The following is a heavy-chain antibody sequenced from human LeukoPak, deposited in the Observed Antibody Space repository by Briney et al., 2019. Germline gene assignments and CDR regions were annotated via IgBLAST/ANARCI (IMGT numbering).Heavy chain of an antibody. CDR3: AKEGGDWGEGYFDY. V-gene: IGHV3-11*01. D-gene: IGHD7-27*01. J-gene: IGHJ4*02. CDR1: GFTFSDSY. CDR2: ISSSGGTI. Sequence: GGSLRLSCAASGFTFSDSYMNWIRQVPGKGLEWISYISSSGGTIYHADSVKGRFTISRDNAKNSLYLQMNSLRAEDTAVYYCAKEGGDWGEGYFDYWGQGTLVTVSS.